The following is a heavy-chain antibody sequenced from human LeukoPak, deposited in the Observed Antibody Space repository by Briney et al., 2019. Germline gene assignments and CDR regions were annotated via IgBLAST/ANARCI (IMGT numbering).Heavy chain of an antibody. CDR2: ISGSGGST. V-gene: IGHV3-23*01. D-gene: IGHD3-16*01. CDR3: AKARQQGELVYFDY. J-gene: IGHJ4*02. Sequence: GGSLRLSCAASGFTFSSYAMSWVRQAPGKGLEWVSAISGSGGSTYYADSVKGRFTISRDNSKNTPYLRMNSLRAEDTAVYYCAKARQQGELVYFDYWGQGTLVTVSS. CDR1: GFTFSSYA.